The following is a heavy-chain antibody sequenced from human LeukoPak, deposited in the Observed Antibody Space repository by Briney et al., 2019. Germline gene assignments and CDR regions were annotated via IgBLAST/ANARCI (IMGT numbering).Heavy chain of an antibody. J-gene: IGHJ4*02. CDR2: ISSSGTTV. Sequence: PGGSLRLSCAASGFTFSSYEMNWVRQAPGKGLEWVSYISSSGTTVHYAESVKGRVTISRDNAKSSLYLQMNSLRVEDTAVYYCARVSRGSYDPDYWGQGTLVTVSS. CDR3: ARVSRGSYDPDY. V-gene: IGHV3-48*03. D-gene: IGHD1-26*01. CDR1: GFTFSSYE.